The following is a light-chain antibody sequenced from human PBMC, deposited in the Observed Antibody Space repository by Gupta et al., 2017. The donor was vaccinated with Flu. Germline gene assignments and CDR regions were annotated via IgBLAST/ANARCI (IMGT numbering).Light chain of an antibody. CDR1: SSDVGSYSF. Sequence: QSALTQPASVSGSPGQSITISCPGTSSDVGSYSFVSWYQQYPGKAPKLMIYEVSNRPSGVSNRFSGSKSGNTDSLTISGLQAEDEADYYCSSYTSSSTPVIFGGGTKLTVL. CDR2: EVS. J-gene: IGLJ2*01. CDR3: SSYTSSSTPVI. V-gene: IGLV2-14*01.